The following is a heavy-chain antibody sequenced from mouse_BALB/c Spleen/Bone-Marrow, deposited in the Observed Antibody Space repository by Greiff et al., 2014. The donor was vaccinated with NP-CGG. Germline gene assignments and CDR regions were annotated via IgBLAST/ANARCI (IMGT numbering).Heavy chain of an antibody. Sequence: DVHLVESGGGLVQPGGSLKLSCATSGFTFSDHYMYWVRQTPDKRLEWVAYITNGGGSSYYLDTVKGRFTISRDNAKDTLFLQKRRLKSEDTAMYYCARHHCSGGFAYWGQGTLVTVSA. V-gene: IGHV5-12*02. J-gene: IGHJ3*01. D-gene: IGHD1-1*01. CDR2: ITNGGGSS. CDR1: GFTFSDHY. CDR3: ARHHCSGGFAY.